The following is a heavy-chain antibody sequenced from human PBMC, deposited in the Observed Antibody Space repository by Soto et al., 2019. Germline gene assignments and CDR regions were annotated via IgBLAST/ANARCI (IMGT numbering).Heavy chain of an antibody. CDR1: GGSISGTTYS. CDR2: IYDSGNT. Sequence: SETLSLTCAVSGGSISGTTYSWSWIRQPPGKGLELIGYIYDSGNTYFNPSLKSQFSISVDRSKNQFSLKLSSVTAADTAVYYCARGQGAAAGHSNFDYWGQGALVTVSS. CDR3: ARGQGAAAGHSNFDY. V-gene: IGHV4-30-2*01. J-gene: IGHJ4*02. D-gene: IGHD6-13*01.